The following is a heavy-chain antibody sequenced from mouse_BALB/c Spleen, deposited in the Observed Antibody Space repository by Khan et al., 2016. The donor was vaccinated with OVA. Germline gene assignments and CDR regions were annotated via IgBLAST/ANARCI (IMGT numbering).Heavy chain of an antibody. D-gene: IGHD1-1*01. J-gene: IGHJ2*01. CDR1: GFTFSSYG. CDR3: ATSYYYGYYFDY. Sequence: EVMLVESGGGLVQPGGSRKLSCAASGFTFSSYGMHWVRQAPEKGLEWVAYISGESSTIYYTDTVKGRFTISRDNPKNTLSLQMTSLMSEDTAMYYCATSYYYGYYFDYWGPGTTLTVSS. V-gene: IGHV5-17*02. CDR2: ISGESSTI.